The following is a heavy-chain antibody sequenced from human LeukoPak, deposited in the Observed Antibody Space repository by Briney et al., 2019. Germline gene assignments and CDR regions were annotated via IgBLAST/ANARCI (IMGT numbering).Heavy chain of an antibody. CDR3: ATSGGTLGPTNYFAY. D-gene: IGHD3-16*01. V-gene: IGHV4-34*01. J-gene: IGHJ4*02. Sequence: PSETLSLTCAVYGESFSGYYWSWIRQPPGKGLEWIGEINHSGSTNYNPSLKSRVTISVDTSKNQFSLKLSSVTAADTAVYYCATSGGTLGPTNYFAYWGQGTLGTVSS. CDR1: GESFSGYY. CDR2: INHSGST.